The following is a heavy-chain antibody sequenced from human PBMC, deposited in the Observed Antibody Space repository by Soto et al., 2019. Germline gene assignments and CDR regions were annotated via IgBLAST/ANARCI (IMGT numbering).Heavy chain of an antibody. CDR1: GGSISSYY. Sequence: SETLSLTCTVSGGSISSYYWSWIRQPPGKGLEWIGYIYYKGSTNYNPSLKSRVTISVDTSKNQFSLKLSSVTAADTAVYYCATGAKKSGSYVVNDYWGQGTLVTVSS. CDR3: ATGAKKSGSYVVNDY. V-gene: IGHV4-59*01. CDR2: IYYKGST. J-gene: IGHJ4*02. D-gene: IGHD1-26*01.